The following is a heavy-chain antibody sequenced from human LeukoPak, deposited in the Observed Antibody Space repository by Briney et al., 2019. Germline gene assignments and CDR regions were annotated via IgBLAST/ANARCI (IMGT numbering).Heavy chain of an antibody. CDR3: AREIELGYCSSTSCPAHAFDI. Sequence: ASVKVSCKASGYTFTSYGISWVRQAPGQGLEWMGWISAYNGNTNYAQKLQGRVTMTTDTSTSTAYMELRSLRSDDTAVYYCAREIELGYCSSTSCPAHAFDIRGQGTMVTVSS. J-gene: IGHJ3*02. V-gene: IGHV1-18*01. CDR1: GYTFTSYG. D-gene: IGHD2-2*01. CDR2: ISAYNGNT.